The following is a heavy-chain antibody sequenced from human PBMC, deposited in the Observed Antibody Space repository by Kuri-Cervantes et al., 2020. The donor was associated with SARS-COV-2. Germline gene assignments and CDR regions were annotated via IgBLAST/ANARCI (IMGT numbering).Heavy chain of an antibody. V-gene: IGHV3-30-3*01. J-gene: IGHJ3*02. CDR3: AREWAGGAFDI. CDR1: GFTFSSYA. D-gene: IGHD3-16*01. Sequence: GGSLRLSCAASGFTFSSYAMHWVRQAPGTGLEWVAVVSYNGTNKYYADSVKGRFTISRDNSKNTLYLQMNSLRAEDTAVYYCAREWAGGAFDIWGQGAMVTVSS. CDR2: VSYNGTNK.